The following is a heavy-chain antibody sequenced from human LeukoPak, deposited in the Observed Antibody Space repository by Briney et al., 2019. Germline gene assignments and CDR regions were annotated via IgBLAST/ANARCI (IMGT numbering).Heavy chain of an antibody. Sequence: SQTLSLTCAISGDSVSSNSAAWNWIRQSPSRGLEWLGRTYYKSKWYYDYAVSVRSRIAINPDTSKNQFSLQLNSVTPEDAAMYYCTRAIYYDTTGYSELDFWGQGTLVTVSP. J-gene: IGHJ4*01. V-gene: IGHV6-1*01. CDR3: TRAIYYDTTGYSELDF. CDR1: GDSVSSNSAA. CDR2: TYYKSKWYY. D-gene: IGHD3-22*01.